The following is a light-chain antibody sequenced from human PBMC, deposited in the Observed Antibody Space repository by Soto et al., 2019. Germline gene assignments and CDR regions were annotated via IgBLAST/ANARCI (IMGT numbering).Light chain of an antibody. CDR2: GAS. J-gene: IGKJ1*01. CDR1: QSVSNN. CDR3: QQYNDWWT. Sequence: EIVMTQSPDTLSVSPGERATLSCRASQSVSNNLAWYHQKPGQAPRLLIFGASTRATGIPARFSGSGSGTEFTITIRSLQSEDFAVYYCQQYNDWWTFGQGTKVELK. V-gene: IGKV3-15*01.